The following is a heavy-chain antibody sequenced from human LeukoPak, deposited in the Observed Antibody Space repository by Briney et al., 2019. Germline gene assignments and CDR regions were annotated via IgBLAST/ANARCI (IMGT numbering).Heavy chain of an antibody. D-gene: IGHD5-18*01. V-gene: IGHV3-66*01. Sequence: GGSLRLSCAASGFTVSSNYMSWVRQAPGKGLEWVSVIYSGGSTYYADSVKGRFTISRDNSKNTLYLQMNSLRAEDTAVYYCARGDVDTAMVKVLDYWGQGTLVTVSS. CDR2: IYSGGST. CDR3: ARGDVDTAMVKVLDY. J-gene: IGHJ4*02. CDR1: GFTVSSNY.